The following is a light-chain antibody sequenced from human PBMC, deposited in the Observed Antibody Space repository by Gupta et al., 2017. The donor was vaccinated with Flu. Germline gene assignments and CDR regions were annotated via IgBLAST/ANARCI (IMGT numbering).Light chain of an antibody. Sequence: QAVVPQEPSLTVSPGGTFTPTCASSTGPVTSGHWPYWFQQKPGQAHRTLIYDTSNKPSGTPARFSGSFPGGRAALTLSGAQCVDEADYFCLLYYDGGRVFGGGTKLTVL. CDR1: TGPVTSGHW. J-gene: IGLJ3*02. CDR3: LLYYDGGRV. V-gene: IGLV7-46*01. CDR2: DTS.